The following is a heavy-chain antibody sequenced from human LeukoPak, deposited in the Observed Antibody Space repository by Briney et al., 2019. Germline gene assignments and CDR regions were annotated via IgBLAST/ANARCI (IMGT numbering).Heavy chain of an antibody. V-gene: IGHV3-74*01. D-gene: IGHD6-13*01. J-gene: IGHJ4*02. Sequence: GGSLRLSCAASGFMFSRYWMHWVRQAPGKGPVWVSHIKSDGSSTTYADSVKGRFTISRDNAKSTLYLQMNSLRVEDTVVYYCVRDSSSWYYDYWGQGTLVTVSS. CDR2: IKSDGSST. CDR1: GFMFSRYW. CDR3: VRDSSSWYYDY.